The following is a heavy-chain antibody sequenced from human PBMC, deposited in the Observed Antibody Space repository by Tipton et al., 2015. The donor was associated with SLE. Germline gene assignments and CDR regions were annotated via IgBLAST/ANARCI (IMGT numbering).Heavy chain of an antibody. Sequence: LRLSCTVSADSFTHYHWSWIRQPPGKGLEWIGEINHSGNTNYNPSLASRVTISLDTAKNQFSLRLSSVTAADTAVYFCARHHSLLRRFDPWGQGTLVTVSS. CDR1: ADSFTHYH. CDR3: ARHHSLLRRFDP. V-gene: IGHV4-59*08. D-gene: IGHD5-12*01. J-gene: IGHJ5*02. CDR2: INHSGNT.